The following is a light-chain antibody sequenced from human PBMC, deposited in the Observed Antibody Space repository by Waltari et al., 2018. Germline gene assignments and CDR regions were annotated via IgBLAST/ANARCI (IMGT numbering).Light chain of an antibody. Sequence: QSVLTQPPSASGTPGQRVTISCSGSSSNLGSNVVTWYQQVPGTTPKLLIYRNDQRPSGVPDRFFGSTSGTSASLTITGLQVEDEGDYYCQSYDTSLSVVFGGGTKLTVL. CDR1: SSNLGSNV. CDR3: QSYDTSLSVV. J-gene: IGLJ3*02. CDR2: RND. V-gene: IGLV1-44*01.